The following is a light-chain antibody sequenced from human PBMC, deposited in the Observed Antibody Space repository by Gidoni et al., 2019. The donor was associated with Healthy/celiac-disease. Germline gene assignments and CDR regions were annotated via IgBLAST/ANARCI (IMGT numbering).Light chain of an antibody. CDR3: QQDYNLP. CDR2: GAS. V-gene: IGKV3D-7*01. Sequence: PGERVTLSCRASQSVSSSYLTWYQQKPGQAPRLLIYGASTRATGIPARFSGSGSGTDFTLTISSLQPEDFAVYYCQQDYNLPFXPXTKVDIK. CDR1: QSVSSSY. J-gene: IGKJ3*01.